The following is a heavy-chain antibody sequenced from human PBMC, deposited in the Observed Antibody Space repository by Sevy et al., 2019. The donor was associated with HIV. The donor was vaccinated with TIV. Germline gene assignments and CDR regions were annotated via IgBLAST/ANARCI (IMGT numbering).Heavy chain of an antibody. V-gene: IGHV1-69*13. CDR3: SRGGGLGNCGGGSCYSGHY. Sequence: ASVKVSCKASGGPFRSYAISWVRQAPGQGLEWMGGITPIFGTANYAQKFQGRVSITADESMTTVYLELTSLRSEDTAVYYCSRGGGLGNCGGGSCYSGHYWGQGTLVTVSS. CDR1: GGPFRSYA. J-gene: IGHJ4*02. CDR2: ITPIFGTA. D-gene: IGHD2-15*01.